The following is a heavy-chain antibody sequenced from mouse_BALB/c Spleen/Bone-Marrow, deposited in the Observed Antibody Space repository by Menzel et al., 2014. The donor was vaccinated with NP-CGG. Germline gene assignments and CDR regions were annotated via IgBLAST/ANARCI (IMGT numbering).Heavy chain of an antibody. V-gene: IGHV3-6*02. CDR3: ARDWDGYYFDY. Sequence: VQLQQSGPGLVKPSQSLSLTCSVTGYSITSGYYWHWIRQFPGNKLEWMGYISYDGSNNYNPSLKNRISITRDTSKNQFFLKLNSVTTEDTATYYCARDWDGYYFDYWGQGTTLTVSS. D-gene: IGHD2-3*01. CDR1: GYSITSGYY. CDR2: ISYDGSN. J-gene: IGHJ2*01.